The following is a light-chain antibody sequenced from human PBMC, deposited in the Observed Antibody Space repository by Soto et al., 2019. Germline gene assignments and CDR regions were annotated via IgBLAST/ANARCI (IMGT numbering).Light chain of an antibody. J-gene: IGKJ1*01. CDR2: KAS. V-gene: IGKV1-5*03. CDR3: QQYKSYPWT. Sequence: DIQMTQSPYTLSASVGDRVTITCRASQSISSWLAWYQQKPGKAPMLLIYKASSLDSGVPSRFSGSGSGTEFTLTISSLQPDDFATYYGQQYKSYPWTFGQGTKVEIK. CDR1: QSISSW.